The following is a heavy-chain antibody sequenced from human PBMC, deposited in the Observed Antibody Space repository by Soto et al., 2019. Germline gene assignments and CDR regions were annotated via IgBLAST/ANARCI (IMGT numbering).Heavy chain of an antibody. J-gene: IGHJ4*02. CDR1: GFTFSNAW. CDR3: TTETAAAGVFSIVSLYYFDY. D-gene: IGHD6-25*01. Sequence: EVQLVESGGGLVKPGGSLRLSCAASGFTFSNAWMSWVRQAPGKGLEWVGRIKSKTDGGTTDYAAPVKGRFTISTDDLKNTLYLQMNSLKTEDTAVYYCTTETAAAGVFSIVSLYYFDYWGQGTLVTVSS. CDR2: IKSKTDGGTT. V-gene: IGHV3-15*01.